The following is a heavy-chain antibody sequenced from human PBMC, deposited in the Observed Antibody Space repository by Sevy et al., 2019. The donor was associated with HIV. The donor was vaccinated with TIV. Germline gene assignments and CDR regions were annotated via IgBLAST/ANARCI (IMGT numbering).Heavy chain of an antibody. CDR1: GFTFSSYA. CDR3: AKGIGYSGYETDY. D-gene: IGHD5-12*01. Sequence: GGSLRLSCGASGFTFSSYAMSWVRQAPGKGLEWVSAISGSGISTYYADSVKGRFTISRDNSKNTLYLQMNNLRAEDTAVFYCAKGIGYSGYETDYWGQGTLVTVSS. CDR2: ISGSGIST. J-gene: IGHJ4*02. V-gene: IGHV3-23*01.